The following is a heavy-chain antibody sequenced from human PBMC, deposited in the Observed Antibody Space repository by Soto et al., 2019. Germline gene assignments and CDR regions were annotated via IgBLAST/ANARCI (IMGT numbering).Heavy chain of an antibody. D-gene: IGHD3-9*01. Sequence: GGSLRLSCAASGFTFSSYGMHWVRQALGKGLELVAVISYDGSNKYYADSVKGRFTISRDNSKNTLYLQMNSLRAEDTAVYYCAREKDWAFDYWGQGTLVTVSS. CDR1: GFTFSSYG. J-gene: IGHJ4*02. CDR2: ISYDGSNK. V-gene: IGHV3-30*03. CDR3: AREKDWAFDY.